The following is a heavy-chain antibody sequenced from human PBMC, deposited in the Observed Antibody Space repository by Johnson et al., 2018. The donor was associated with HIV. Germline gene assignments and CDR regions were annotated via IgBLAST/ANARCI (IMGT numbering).Heavy chain of an antibody. V-gene: IGHV3-20*04. CDR2: INWNSGSI. D-gene: IGHD3-22*01. CDR1: GFTFDDYG. Sequence: VQLVESGGGVVQPGGSLRLSCAASGFTFDDYGMSWVRQAPGKGLEWVSGINWNSGSIGYADSVKGRFTISRDNAKNSLYLQMNSLRAEDTALYYCAKKRGYDSSGHDAFDIWGQGTMVTVSS. CDR3: AKKRGYDSSGHDAFDI. J-gene: IGHJ3*02.